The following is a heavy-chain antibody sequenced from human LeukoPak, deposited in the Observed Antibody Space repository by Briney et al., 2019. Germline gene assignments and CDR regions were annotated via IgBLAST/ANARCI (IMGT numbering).Heavy chain of an antibody. J-gene: IGHJ4*02. Sequence: SETLSLTCTVSGGSISSYYWSWIRQPPGKGLEWIGYIYYSGSTNYNPSLKSRVTISVDTSKNQFSLKLSSVTAADTAVYYCARGGEANSPEEDFGVVNATGFDYWGQGTLVTVSS. V-gene: IGHV4-59*08. CDR2: IYYSGST. D-gene: IGHD3-3*01. CDR3: ARGGEANSPEEDFGVVNATGFDY. CDR1: GGSISSYY.